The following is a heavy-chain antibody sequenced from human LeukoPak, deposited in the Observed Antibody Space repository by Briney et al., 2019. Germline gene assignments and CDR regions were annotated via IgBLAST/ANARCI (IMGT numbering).Heavy chain of an antibody. Sequence: SETLSLTCAVYGGSFSGYYWGWIRQPPGKGLEWIGEINHSGSTNYNPSLKSRVTISVDTSKNQFSLKLSSVTAADTAVYYCASPTDMVRGASYYYYGMDVWGQGTTVTVSS. CDR3: ASPTDMVRGASYYYYGMDV. D-gene: IGHD3-10*01. V-gene: IGHV4-34*01. J-gene: IGHJ6*02. CDR1: GGSFSGYY. CDR2: INHSGST.